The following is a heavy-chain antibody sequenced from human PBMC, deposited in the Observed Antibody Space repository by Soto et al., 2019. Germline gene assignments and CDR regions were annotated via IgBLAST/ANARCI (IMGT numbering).Heavy chain of an antibody. CDR1: GFTFRSYA. J-gene: IGHJ4*02. CDR3: ARGIGDGYNLDY. Sequence: QVQLVESGGGVVQPGTSLRLSCAVSGFTFRSYATHWVRQAPGGGLEWVALISYDANNNYYADSVKGRFTISRDTFKNTLFLQMNSLRREDTAMYYCARGIGDGYNLDYWGQGTLVTVSS. D-gene: IGHD5-12*01. V-gene: IGHV3-30-3*01. CDR2: ISYDANNN.